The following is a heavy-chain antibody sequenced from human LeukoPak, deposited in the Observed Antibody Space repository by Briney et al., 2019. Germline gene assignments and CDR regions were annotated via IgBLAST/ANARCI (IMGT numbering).Heavy chain of an antibody. CDR1: GGSISSYY. J-gene: IGHJ4*02. CDR2: IYYSGST. CDR3: ASEGTNCTNGVCYRGDY. Sequence: SETLSLTCTVSGGSISSYYWSWIRQPPGKGLEWIGYIYYSGSTNYNPSLKSRVTISVDTSKNQFSLKLSSGTAADTAVYYCASEGTNCTNGVCYRGDYWGQGTLVTVSS. V-gene: IGHV4-59*08. D-gene: IGHD2-8*01.